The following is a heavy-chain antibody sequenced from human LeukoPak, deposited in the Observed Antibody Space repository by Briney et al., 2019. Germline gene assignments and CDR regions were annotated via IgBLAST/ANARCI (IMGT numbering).Heavy chain of an antibody. CDR2: IIPIFGTA. CDR1: GGTFSSYA. J-gene: IGHJ5*02. Sequence: ASVKVSCRASGGTFSSYAISWVRQAPGQGLEWKGGIIPIFGTANYAQKFQGRVTITADESTSTAYMELSSLRSEDTAVYYCARDDGRDCSSTSCYAWGQGTLVTVSS. V-gene: IGHV1-69*13. CDR3: ARDDGRDCSSTSCYA. D-gene: IGHD2-2*01.